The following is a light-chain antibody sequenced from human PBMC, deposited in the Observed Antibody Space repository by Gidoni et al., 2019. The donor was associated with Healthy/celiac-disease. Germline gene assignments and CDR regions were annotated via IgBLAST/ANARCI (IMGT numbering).Light chain of an antibody. CDR1: QSVSSSY. Sequence: EIVLTQSPGTLSLSPGERATLSCRASQSVSSSYLAWYQQKPGLAPRLLIYGASSRATGIPDRFSGSGSGTDFTLTISRLDPEDFAVYYCQQYGSSPPVTFGGGTKVEIK. J-gene: IGKJ4*01. CDR3: QQYGSSPPVT. V-gene: IGKV3-20*01. CDR2: GAS.